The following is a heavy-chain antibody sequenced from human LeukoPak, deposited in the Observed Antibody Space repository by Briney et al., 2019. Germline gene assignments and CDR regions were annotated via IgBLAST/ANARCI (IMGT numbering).Heavy chain of an antibody. J-gene: IGHJ5*02. CDR2: VYYNGST. V-gene: IGHV4-39*02. Sequence: SETLSLTCTVSGASIGTNNYYWAWIRQPPGKELEWLGSVYYNGSTFYNPSLKSRVIISIDASKNQFSLRLNPVTAADTSVYYCAREFAHGWFDPWGQGALVTVSS. CDR1: GASIGTNNYY. CDR3: AREFAHGWFDP.